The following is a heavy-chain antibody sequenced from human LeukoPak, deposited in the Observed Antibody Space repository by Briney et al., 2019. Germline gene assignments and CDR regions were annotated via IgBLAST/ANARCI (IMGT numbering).Heavy chain of an antibody. Sequence: AGGSLRLSCAASGFTFSSYSMNWVRQAPGKGLEWVSYISSSSSTIYYADSVKGRFTISRDNAKNSLWLQMDSLRAEDTAVYYCANLKPPAPDGLDIWGQGTLITVSS. D-gene: IGHD1-14*01. V-gene: IGHV3-48*01. CDR2: ISSSSSTI. J-gene: IGHJ3*02. CDR1: GFTFSSYS. CDR3: ANLKPPAPDGLDI.